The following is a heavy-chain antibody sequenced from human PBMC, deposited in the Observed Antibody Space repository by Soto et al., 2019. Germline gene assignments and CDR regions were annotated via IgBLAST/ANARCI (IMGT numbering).Heavy chain of an antibody. CDR1: GFTFSSYS. J-gene: IGHJ6*02. V-gene: IGHV3-21*01. CDR2: ISSSSSYI. D-gene: IGHD2-21*01. CDR3: ARDLTIARYYYYYGMDV. Sequence: PGGSLRLSCAASGFTFSSYSMNWVRQAPGKGLEWVSSISSSSSYIYYADSVKGRFTISRDNAKNSLYLQMNSLRAEDTAVYYCARDLTIARYYYYYGMDVWGQGTTVTVSS.